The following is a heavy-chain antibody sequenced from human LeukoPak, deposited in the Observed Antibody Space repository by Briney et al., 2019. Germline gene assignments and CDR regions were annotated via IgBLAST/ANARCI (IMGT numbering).Heavy chain of an antibody. V-gene: IGHV4-4*02. CDR3: ARVRYFDWLLYGAFDI. D-gene: IGHD3-9*01. Sequence: TSETLSLTCAVSGGSISSSNWWSWVRQPPGKGLEWIGEIYHSGSTNYNPSLKSRVTISVDKPKNQFSLKLSSVTAADTAVYYCARVRYFDWLLYGAFDIWGQGTMVTVSS. J-gene: IGHJ3*02. CDR1: GGSISSSNW. CDR2: IYHSGST.